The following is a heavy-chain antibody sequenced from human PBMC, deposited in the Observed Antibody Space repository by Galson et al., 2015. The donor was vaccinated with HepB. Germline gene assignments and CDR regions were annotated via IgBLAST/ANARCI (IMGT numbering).Heavy chain of an antibody. CDR3: ARDYSSGCDY. V-gene: IGHV3-30*04. J-gene: IGHJ4*02. Sequence: SLRLSCAVSGFTFSSYAMHWVRQAPGKGLEWVAVISYDGSNKYYADSVKGRFTISRDNSKNTLYLQMNSLRAEDTAVYYCARDYSSGCDYWGQGTLVTVSS. CDR2: ISYDGSNK. D-gene: IGHD6-19*01. CDR1: GFTFSSYA.